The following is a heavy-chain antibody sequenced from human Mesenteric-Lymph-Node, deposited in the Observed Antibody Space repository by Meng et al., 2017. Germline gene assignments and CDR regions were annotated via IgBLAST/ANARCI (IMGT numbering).Heavy chain of an antibody. CDR3: ARDLNYYGSGSYSKGFDY. D-gene: IGHD3-10*01. J-gene: IGHJ4*02. CDR1: GGSISSSSYY. Sequence: SETLSLTCTVSGGSISSSSYYWGWIRQPPGKGLEWIGSIYYSGSTYYNPSLKSRVTISVDTSKNQFSLRLSSVTAADTAVYYCARDLNYYGSGSYSKGFDYWGQGTLVTVSS. CDR2: IYYSGST. V-gene: IGHV4-39*07.